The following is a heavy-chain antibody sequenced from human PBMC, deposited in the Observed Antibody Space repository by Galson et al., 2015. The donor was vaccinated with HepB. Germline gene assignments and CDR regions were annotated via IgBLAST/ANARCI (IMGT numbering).Heavy chain of an antibody. J-gene: IGHJ4*02. CDR2: ISHDGSNK. CDR1: GFTFSGYI. V-gene: IGHV3-30*04. Sequence: SLRLSCAASGFTFSGYIIHWVRQAPGKGLEWVAIISHDGSNKDYADSVKGRFTIFRDNSKNTLYLEMNSLRVEDTAVYYCARRSNGWYDDYWGQGTLVIVSS. D-gene: IGHD6-19*01. CDR3: ARRSNGWYDDY.